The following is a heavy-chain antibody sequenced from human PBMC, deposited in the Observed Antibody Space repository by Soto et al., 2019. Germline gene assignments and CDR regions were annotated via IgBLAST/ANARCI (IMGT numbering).Heavy chain of an antibody. CDR3: ARMSGTYYVPDY. CDR2: IYHSGST. J-gene: IGHJ4*02. D-gene: IGHD1-26*01. CDR1: NASITSSGYY. Sequence: QVQLQESGPRLVEASQTLSLTCTVSNASITSSGYYWSWVRQPPGKRLEWIGYIYHSGSTFYSRSLQSRLTMSVDTSKNQFSLTLRSVTAADTAVYHCARMSGTYYVPDYWGQGTLVTVSS. V-gene: IGHV4-31*03.